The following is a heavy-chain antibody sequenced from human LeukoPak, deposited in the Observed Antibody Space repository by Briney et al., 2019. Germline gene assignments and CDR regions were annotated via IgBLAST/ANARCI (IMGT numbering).Heavy chain of an antibody. D-gene: IGHD3-16*01. J-gene: IGHJ4*02. CDR3: ARTLRGGGALDN. CDR1: GFTFSNYW. Sequence: PGGSLRLSCAASGFTFSNYWLNWVRQAPGKGLEWVANIKEDGSEKYYVDSVKGRFTISRDNAKNSLFLQMNSLRAEDTAVYYCARTLRGGGALDNWGQGNLFTVSS. CDR2: IKEDGSEK. V-gene: IGHV3-7*03.